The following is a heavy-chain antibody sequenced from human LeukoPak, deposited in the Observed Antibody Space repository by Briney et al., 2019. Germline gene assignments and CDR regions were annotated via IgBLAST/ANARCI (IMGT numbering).Heavy chain of an antibody. CDR1: GFTFSSYE. CDR3: AELGITMIGGV. V-gene: IGHV3-48*03. D-gene: IGHD3-10*02. Sequence: GGSLRLSCAASGFTFSSYEMKWVRQAPGKGLEWVSYISGSGSTIYYADSVKGRFNISRDNAKNSLYLQMNSLRAEDTAVYYCAELGITMIGGVWGKGTTVTISS. CDR2: ISGSGSTI. J-gene: IGHJ6*04.